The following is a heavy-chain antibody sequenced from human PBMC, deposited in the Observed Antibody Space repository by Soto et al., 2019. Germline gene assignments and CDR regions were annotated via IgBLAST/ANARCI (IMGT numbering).Heavy chain of an antibody. V-gene: IGHV4-59*08. CDR3: ARHLPWRRGYSGYRPYYFDY. CDR2: IYYSGST. D-gene: IGHD5-12*01. CDR1: GGSISSYY. Sequence: SETLSLTCTVSGGSISSYYWSWIRQPPGKGLEWIGYIYYSGSTNYNPSLKSRVTISVDTSKNQFSLKLSSVTAADTAVYYWARHLPWRRGYSGYRPYYFDYWGQGTLVTVSS. J-gene: IGHJ4*02.